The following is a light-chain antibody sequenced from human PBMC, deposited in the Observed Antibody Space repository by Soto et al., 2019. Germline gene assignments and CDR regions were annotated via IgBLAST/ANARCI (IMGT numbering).Light chain of an antibody. V-gene: IGLV4-69*01. CDR2: LNSDGSH. J-gene: IGLJ2*01. CDR3: QTWGSGIVV. CDR1: SGHSNYA. Sequence: QPVLTQSPSASASLGASVKLTYTLSSGHSNYAIAWQQQQSEKGPRYLMKLNSDGSHSKGDGIPDRFSGSSSGAERSLSVSRPQSEDEADYYCQTWGSGIVVFGGGTKVTVL.